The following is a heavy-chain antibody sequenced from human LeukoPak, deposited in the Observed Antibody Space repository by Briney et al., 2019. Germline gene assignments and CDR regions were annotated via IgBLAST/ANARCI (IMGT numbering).Heavy chain of an antibody. J-gene: IGHJ1*01. CDR1: GYTFISYG. CDR3: ARDPCGGGDCYSVPEYFQH. Sequence: VKVSCKASGYTFISYGITWVRQAPGQGLEWMGWISPYTTKTNYAQSLQGRVTMTTDTSTSTAYMELSSLRSEDTAVYYCARDPCGGGDCYSVPEYFQHWGQGTLVTVSS. D-gene: IGHD2-21*01. CDR2: ISPYTTKT. V-gene: IGHV1-18*01.